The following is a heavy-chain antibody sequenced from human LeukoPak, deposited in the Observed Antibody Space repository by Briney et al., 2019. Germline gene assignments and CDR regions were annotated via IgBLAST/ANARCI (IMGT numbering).Heavy chain of an antibody. CDR2: INPNSGGT. CDR1: GYTFTGYY. Sequence: GASMKVSCKASGYTFTGYYLHWVRQAPGQGLEWMGWINPNSGGTNHAQKFQGRVSMTSDTSSTTAYMELSGLRSDDTAVYFCARDRIPRYYYDTSDYKSFDYWGQGTLVTVSS. CDR3: ARDRIPRYYYDTSDYKSFDY. D-gene: IGHD3-22*01. J-gene: IGHJ4*02. V-gene: IGHV1-2*02.